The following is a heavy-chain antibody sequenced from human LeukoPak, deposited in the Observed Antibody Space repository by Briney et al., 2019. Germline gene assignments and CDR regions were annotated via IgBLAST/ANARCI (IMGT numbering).Heavy chain of an antibody. CDR2: IYYSGST. D-gene: IGHD2-15*01. J-gene: IGHJ5*02. V-gene: IGHV4-59*08. CDR3: ARRRVGDLTVGSDTWFDP. Sequence: SETLSLTCTVSGGSIRSYYWGWIRQPPGEGLEWIGYIYYSGSTEYNPSLKSRVTISVDTSKNQFSLKLSSVTASDTAVYYCARRRVGDLTVGSDTWFDPWGQGALVTVSS. CDR1: GGSIRSYY.